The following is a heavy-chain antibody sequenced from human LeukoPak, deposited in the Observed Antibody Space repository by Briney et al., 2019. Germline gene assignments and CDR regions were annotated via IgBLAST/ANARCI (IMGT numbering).Heavy chain of an antibody. CDR1: GFTFSSYG. J-gene: IGHJ4*02. Sequence: GGSLRLSCAASGFTFSSYGMHWVRQAPGKGLEWVAVISYDGSNKYYADSVKGRFTISRDNSKNTLYLQMNSLRAEDTAVYYCAKDRYYGSGSTFDYWGQGTLVTVSS. D-gene: IGHD3-10*01. V-gene: IGHV3-30*18. CDR3: AKDRYYGSGSTFDY. CDR2: ISYDGSNK.